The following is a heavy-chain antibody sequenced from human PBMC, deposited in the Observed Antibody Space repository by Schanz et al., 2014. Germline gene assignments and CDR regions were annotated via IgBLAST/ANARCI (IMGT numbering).Heavy chain of an antibody. D-gene: IGHD3-3*01. V-gene: IGHV3-23*04. CDR1: GFIFGSSA. CDR3: MRDSFFAFDY. CDR2: ITGASDHI. J-gene: IGHJ4*02. Sequence: EVQLVESGGGLVQPGGSLRLSCAASGFIFGSSAMAWVRQAPGKGLEWVSGITGASDHIDYAESVKGRFTISRDNSKNTVHLQMNSLRAEDTAIYYCMRDSFFAFDYWGQGTLVTVSS.